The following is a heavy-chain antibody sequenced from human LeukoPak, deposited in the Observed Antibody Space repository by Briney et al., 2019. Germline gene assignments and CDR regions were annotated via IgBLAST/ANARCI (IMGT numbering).Heavy chain of an antibody. Sequence: PGGSLRLSCAASEYTVSTNFMNWVRQAPGKGLEWVSAISGSGGSTYYADSVKGRFTISRDNSKNTLYLQMNSLRAEDTAVYYCANSMVRGVMGNWGQGTLVTVSS. CDR3: ANSMVRGVMGN. J-gene: IGHJ4*02. CDR1: EYTVSTNF. CDR2: ISGSGGST. V-gene: IGHV3-23*01. D-gene: IGHD3-10*01.